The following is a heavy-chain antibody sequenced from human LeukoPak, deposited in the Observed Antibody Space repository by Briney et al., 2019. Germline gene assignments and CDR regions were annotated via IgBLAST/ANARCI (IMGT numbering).Heavy chain of an antibody. D-gene: IGHD3-16*01. Sequence: GGSLRLSCAASGFTFSGYWMSWVRQAPGKGLEWVANVKQDGSEKYYVDSVKGRFTISRDNAKNSLYLQMNSLRDEDTAVYYCARGGRGSYLWGQGTLVTVSS. J-gene: IGHJ4*02. CDR2: VKQDGSEK. CDR1: GFTFSGYW. V-gene: IGHV3-7*04. CDR3: ARGGRGSYL.